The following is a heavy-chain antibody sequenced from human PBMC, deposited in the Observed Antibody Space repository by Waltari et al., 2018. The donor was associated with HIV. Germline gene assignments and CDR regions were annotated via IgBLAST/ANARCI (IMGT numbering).Heavy chain of an antibody. J-gene: IGHJ4*02. CDR2: IYSGGST. CDR1: GFTVGSNY. CDR3: ASSPSSGTRNDY. Sequence: EVQLVETGGGLIQPGGSLGLACASSGFTVGSNYMSWVRQAPGKGLEWVSVIYSGGSTYYADSVKGRFTISRDNSKNTLYLQMNSLRAEDTAVYYCASSPSSGTRNDYWGQGTLVTVSS. V-gene: IGHV3-53*02. D-gene: IGHD3-22*01.